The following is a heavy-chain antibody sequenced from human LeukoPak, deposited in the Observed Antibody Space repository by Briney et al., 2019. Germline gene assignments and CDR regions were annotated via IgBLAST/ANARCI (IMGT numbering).Heavy chain of an antibody. V-gene: IGHV3-11*01. CDR1: GFTFSDYY. CDR3: AKSPRDIVVVPAADTSDWFDP. CDR2: ISSSGSTI. J-gene: IGHJ5*02. Sequence: GGSLRLSCAASGFTFSDYYMSWIRQAPGKGLEWVSYISSSGSTIYYADSVKGRFTISRDNSKNTLYLQMNSLRAEDTAVYYCAKSPRDIVVVPAADTSDWFDPWGQGTLVTVSS. D-gene: IGHD2-2*01.